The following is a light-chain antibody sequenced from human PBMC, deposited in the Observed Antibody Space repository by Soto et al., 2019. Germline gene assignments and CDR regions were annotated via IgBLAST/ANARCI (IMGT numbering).Light chain of an antibody. CDR3: SSYTSSSTPHVV. CDR1: SSDVGGYNY. V-gene: IGLV2-14*01. Sequence: QSALTQPASVSGSPGQSITISCTGTSSDVGGYNYVSWYQQHPGKAPKLMIYDVSNRPSGVSNRFSGSKSGNTASLTISGLQAENEADYYCSSYTSSSTPHVVFGGGTKLTVL. CDR2: DVS. J-gene: IGLJ2*01.